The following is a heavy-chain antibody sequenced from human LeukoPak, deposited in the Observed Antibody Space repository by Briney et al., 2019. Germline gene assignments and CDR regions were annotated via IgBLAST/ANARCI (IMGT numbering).Heavy chain of an antibody. D-gene: IGHD5-12*01. Sequence: GGSLRLSCSASGFTFSSYTMHWVRQAPGKGLEYVSTISNNVYSTYYADSVKGRFTMSRDDSKNTLYLHMSSLRVEDTAVYYCVKGGNDLLNWFDPWGQGTLVAVSS. V-gene: IGHV3-64D*09. CDR1: GFTFSSYT. CDR2: ISNNVYST. J-gene: IGHJ5*02. CDR3: VKGGNDLLNWFDP.